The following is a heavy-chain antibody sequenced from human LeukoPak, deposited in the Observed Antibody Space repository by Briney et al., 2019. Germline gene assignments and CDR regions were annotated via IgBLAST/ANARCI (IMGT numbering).Heavy chain of an antibody. V-gene: IGHV3-30*02. Sequence: GGSLRLSCGASGFTFSDYGMLWVRQAPGKGLDWVAFIRRDGNKKLYADSVKGRFTVSRDNSKNTLYLYVNSLRPDDSAVYYCVKDNPLDYWGQGTLVIVSS. CDR2: IRRDGNKK. CDR3: VKDNPLDY. J-gene: IGHJ4*02. CDR1: GFTFSDYG.